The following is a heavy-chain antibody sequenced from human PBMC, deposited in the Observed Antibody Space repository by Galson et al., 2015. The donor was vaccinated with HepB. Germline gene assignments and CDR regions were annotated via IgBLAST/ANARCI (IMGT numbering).Heavy chain of an antibody. CDR1: GYSFTSYW. V-gene: IGHV5-10-1*01. J-gene: IGHJ4*02. D-gene: IGHD5-18*01. CDR2: IDPSDSYT. CDR3: ARSPKYNYGQTLVD. Sequence: QSGAEVKKPGESLRISCEGSGYSFTSYWINWVRQMPGKGLELMGRIDPSDSYTKYGPSFQGHVTISADKSINTAYLQWSSLKASDTAMYYCARSPKYNYGQTLVDWGQGTLVTVSS.